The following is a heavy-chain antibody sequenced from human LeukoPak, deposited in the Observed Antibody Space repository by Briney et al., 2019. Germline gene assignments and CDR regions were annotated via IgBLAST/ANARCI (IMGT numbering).Heavy chain of an antibody. CDR2: IYYSGST. Sequence: SETLSLTCTVSGGSISSYYWSWIRQPPGKGLEWIGYIYYSGSTNYNPSLKSRVTISVDTSKNQFSLKLSSVTAADTAVYYCARGGSFEPLLYDYWGQGTLVTVSP. D-gene: IGHD3-9*01. CDR3: ARGGSFEPLLYDY. V-gene: IGHV4-59*01. J-gene: IGHJ4*02. CDR1: GGSISSYY.